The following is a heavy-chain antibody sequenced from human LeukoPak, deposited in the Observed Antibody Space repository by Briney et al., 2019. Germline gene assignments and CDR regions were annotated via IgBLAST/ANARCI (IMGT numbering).Heavy chain of an antibody. CDR3: ASTTGDRDY. J-gene: IGHJ4*02. Sequence: PGGSLRLSCVASGFTFSSYSMNWVRQAPGKGLEWVSYISGSSTYIYYVDSLKGRFTISRDNAKNSLYLQMNNLRVEDTAVYYCASTTGDRDYWGQGTLVNVSS. D-gene: IGHD7-27*01. CDR1: GFTFSSYS. CDR2: ISGSSTYI. V-gene: IGHV3-21*01.